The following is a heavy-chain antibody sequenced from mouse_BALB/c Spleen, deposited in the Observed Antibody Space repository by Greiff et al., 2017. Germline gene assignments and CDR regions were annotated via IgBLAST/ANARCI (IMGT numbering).Heavy chain of an antibody. CDR1: GYSFTGYF. Sequence: EVQLQQSGPGLVKPGASVKISCKASGYSFTGYFMNWVMQSHGKSLEWIGRINPYNGDTFYNQKLKGKSTLTVDKSSSTAHLELRSLASEDSAVYYCAREETATAMDYWGQGTSVTVSS. J-gene: IGHJ4*01. D-gene: IGHD1-2*01. V-gene: IGHV1-20*02. CDR3: AREETATAMDY. CDR2: INPYNGDT.